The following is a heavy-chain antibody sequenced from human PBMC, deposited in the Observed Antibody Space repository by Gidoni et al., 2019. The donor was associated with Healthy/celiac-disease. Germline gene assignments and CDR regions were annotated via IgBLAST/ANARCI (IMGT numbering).Heavy chain of an antibody. CDR3: ARTHGDYAPTPYYYYGMDV. D-gene: IGHD4-17*01. V-gene: IGHV4-39*07. J-gene: IGHJ6*02. CDR1: GGSISSSSYY. CDR2: IYYSGST. Sequence: SCTVPGGSISSSSYYWGWIRQPPGKGLEWIGSIYYSGSTYYNPSLKSRVTISVDTSKNQFSLKLSSVTAADTAVYYCARTHGDYAPTPYYYYGMDVWGQGTTVTVSS.